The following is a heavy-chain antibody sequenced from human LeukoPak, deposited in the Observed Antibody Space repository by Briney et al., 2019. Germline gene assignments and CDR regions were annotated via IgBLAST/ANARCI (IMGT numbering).Heavy chain of an antibody. J-gene: IGHJ4*02. Sequence: GGSLRLSCAASGFTFSSYAMSWVRQAPGKGLEWVSYISSSGRYKYYADSVKGRFTISRDSAKNSLFLQMNSLRAEDTAVYYCVKEVVATIPPLWGQGTLVTVSS. CDR3: VKEVVATIPPL. D-gene: IGHD5-12*01. V-gene: IGHV3-21*05. CDR2: ISSSGRYK. CDR1: GFTFSSYA.